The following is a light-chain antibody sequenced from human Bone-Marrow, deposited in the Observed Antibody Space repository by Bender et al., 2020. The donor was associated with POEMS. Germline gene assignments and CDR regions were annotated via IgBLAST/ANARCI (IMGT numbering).Light chain of an antibody. CDR2: DVT. Sequence: QSALTQAASVSGSPGQSITISCTGTSSDVGSYNLVSWYQQHPGKAPKLMIYDVTKRPSGVPDRFSGSKSGNTASLTITGLQSDDEAIYFCVAWDASLNGWVFGGGTKLTVL. CDR3: VAWDASLNGWV. V-gene: IGLV2-14*02. J-gene: IGLJ3*02. CDR1: SSDVGSYNL.